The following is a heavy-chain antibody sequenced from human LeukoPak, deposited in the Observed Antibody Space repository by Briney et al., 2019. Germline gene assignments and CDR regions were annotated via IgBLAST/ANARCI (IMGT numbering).Heavy chain of an antibody. J-gene: IGHJ3*02. CDR2: ISWNSDNI. CDR1: GFTFSSYG. D-gene: IGHD1-20*01. Sequence: GGSLRLSCAASGFTFSSYGMSWVRQAPGKGLEWVSDISWNSDNIGYADSVKGRFTISRDNAKNSLYLQMNSLRTEDTALYYCATGFLTGDALDIWGQGTMVTVSS. V-gene: IGHV3-9*01. CDR3: ATGFLTGDALDI.